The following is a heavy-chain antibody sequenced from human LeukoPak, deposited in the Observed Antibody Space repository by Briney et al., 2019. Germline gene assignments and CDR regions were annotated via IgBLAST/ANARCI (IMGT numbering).Heavy chain of an antibody. CDR1: GYTFIDYH. CDR3: ARARHTGYDFWSTYYFPFDY. Sequence: ASVKASCKASGYTFIDYHIHWVRQAPGQGLEWMGCINPNSRDTNYAQKFQGRVTMTTDTSISTAYMELSGLASDDTAVYYCARARHTGYDFWSTYYFPFDYWGQGTLVPVSS. J-gene: IGHJ4*02. V-gene: IGHV1-2*02. CDR2: INPNSRDT. D-gene: IGHD3-3*01.